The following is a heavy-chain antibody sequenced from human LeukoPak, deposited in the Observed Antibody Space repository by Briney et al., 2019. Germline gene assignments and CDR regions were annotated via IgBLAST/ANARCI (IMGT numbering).Heavy chain of an antibody. D-gene: IGHD5-12*01. CDR1: EXTFSSYW. Sequence: GGSLKLSCAAPEXTFSSYWMQWFRQAPGKGLVWVSRIDGDGGSTNYADSVKGRFIISRDNAKNTLYLQMNSLRAEDTAVYYCARGYSGYYYYWGQGTLVTVSS. CDR3: ARGYSGYYYY. CDR2: IDGDGGST. J-gene: IGHJ4*02. V-gene: IGHV3-74*01.